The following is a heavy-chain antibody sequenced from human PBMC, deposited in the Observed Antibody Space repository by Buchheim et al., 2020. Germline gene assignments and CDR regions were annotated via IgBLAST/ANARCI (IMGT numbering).Heavy chain of an antibody. V-gene: IGHV4-39*01. J-gene: IGHJ5*02. Sequence: QLQLQESGPGLVKPSETLSLTCSVSGGSISSSSYYWGWIRQPPGKGLEWIATIHYSGAAYYGPSLKSRSTISVETYKNQFSLKLTSVTAADTAVYYCARKTYSSGMVTWFDPWGQGTL. D-gene: IGHD3-10*01. CDR3: ARKTYSSGMVTWFDP. CDR2: IHYSGAA. CDR1: GGSISSSSYY.